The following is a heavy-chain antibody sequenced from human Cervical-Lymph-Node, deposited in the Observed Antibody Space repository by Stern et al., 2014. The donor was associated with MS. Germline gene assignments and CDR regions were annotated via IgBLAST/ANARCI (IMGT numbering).Heavy chain of an antibody. D-gene: IGHD4-17*01. V-gene: IGHV3-21*01. CDR1: GFTFSHYS. CDR2: ISNNSTHT. CDR3: ARARVGDYARSPHLDS. Sequence: EEQLVESGGGLVKPGESLRLSCDASGFTFSHYSINWVRQAPGKVLEWISSISNNSTHTYYADSMEGRFAISRDSAKDSVSLHMVSLRAEDTAVYYCARARVGDYARSPHLDSWGQGTLVTVSS. J-gene: IGHJ4*02.